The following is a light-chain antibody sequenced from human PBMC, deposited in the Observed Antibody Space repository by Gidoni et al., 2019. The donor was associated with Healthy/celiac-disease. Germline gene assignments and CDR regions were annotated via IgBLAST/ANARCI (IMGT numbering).Light chain of an antibody. CDR1: SSNIGSNT. CDR3: AAWDDSLNVYV. CDR2: SNN. V-gene: IGLV1-44*01. J-gene: IGLJ1*01. Sequence: QSVLTQPPSASGTPGQRVTISCSGSSSNIGSNTVNWYQQLPGTAPKLLIYSNNHRPSGVPDRFSGSTSGTSASLAISGLQSEDEADYYCAAWDDSLNVYVFGTGTKITVL.